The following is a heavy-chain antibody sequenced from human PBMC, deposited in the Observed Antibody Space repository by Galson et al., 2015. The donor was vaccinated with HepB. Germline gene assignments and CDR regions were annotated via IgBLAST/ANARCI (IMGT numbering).Heavy chain of an antibody. V-gene: IGHV4-34*01. CDR1: GGSLTGYY. CDR2: INYGGTT. CDR3: ARRLYLNGYYSGS. Sequence: LSLTCAVYGGSLTGYYWSWIRQAPGKGLEWIGEINYGGTTHYNPSLKSRVTTSVDTSKNQLSLKLSSVTAADTAVYYCARRLYLNGYYSGSWGQGTLVTVSS. D-gene: IGHD3-9*01. J-gene: IGHJ5*02.